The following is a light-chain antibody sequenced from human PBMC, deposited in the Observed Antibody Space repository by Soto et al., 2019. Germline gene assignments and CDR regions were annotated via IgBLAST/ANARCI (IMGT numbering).Light chain of an antibody. CDR1: QSDNRW. CDR2: KAS. V-gene: IGKV1-5*03. CDR3: QQYTSYTS. J-gene: IGKJ2*03. Sequence: DIQMTQSPSTLSASVGDRVTITCRASQSDNRWLAWYQQKPGKAPKLLIYKASNLESGVTSRFSGSGSATEFTLTISSLQPDNFATYYCQQYTSYTSFGQVTKLEIK.